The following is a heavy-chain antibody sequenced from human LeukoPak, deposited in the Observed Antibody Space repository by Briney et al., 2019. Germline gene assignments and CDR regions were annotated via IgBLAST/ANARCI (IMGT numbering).Heavy chain of an antibody. CDR1: EFTSISYG. CDR3: AKDLKGGYSGYENYYYYGMDV. D-gene: IGHD5-12*01. Sequence: GRSREPSVEPPEFTSISYGLHWSRRAQGKGWGGVQVIPLNGSNKYYADSVKGRFTISRDNSKNTLYLQMNSLRAEDTAVYYCAKDLKGGYSGYENYYYYGMDVWGKGTTVTVSS. CDR2: IPLNGSNK. J-gene: IGHJ6*04. V-gene: IGHV3-30*18.